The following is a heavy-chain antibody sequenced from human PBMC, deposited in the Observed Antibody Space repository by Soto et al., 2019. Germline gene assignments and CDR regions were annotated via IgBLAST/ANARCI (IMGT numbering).Heavy chain of an antibody. CDR3: TRCLALFNGVDFDV. J-gene: IGHJ3*01. CDR1: GFNFGDYA. CDR2: SRGKAYGGTT. V-gene: IGHV3-49*05. Sequence: EVQLVESGGGLVKPGRSLRLSCTASGFNFGDYAMTWLRQAPGKGLEWVGFSRGKAYGGTTEYAASVKGRFTISRDDSKSIAYLQMNSLKTEDTAVYYCTRCLALFNGVDFDVWGQGTMVTVSS. D-gene: IGHD2-21*01.